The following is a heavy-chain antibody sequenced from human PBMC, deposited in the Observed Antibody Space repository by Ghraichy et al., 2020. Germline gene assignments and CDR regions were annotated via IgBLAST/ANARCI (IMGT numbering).Heavy chain of an antibody. V-gene: IGHV3-48*01. CDR1: GFTFSSYS. CDR2: ISSSSSTM. CDR3: ARDVVGGGIIVTKSGVDY. D-gene: IGHD3-16*02. J-gene: IGHJ4*02. Sequence: GEALNISCAASGFTFSSYSMSWVRQAPGQGLEWVSYISSSSSTMNYADSGKGRFTISRDNAKNSLYLQRNSLRAEDSAVYYCARDVVGGGIIVTKSGVDYWGQGTLVTVSS.